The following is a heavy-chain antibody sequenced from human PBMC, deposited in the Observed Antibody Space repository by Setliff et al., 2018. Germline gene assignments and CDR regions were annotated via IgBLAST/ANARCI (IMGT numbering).Heavy chain of an antibody. CDR2: VYYSGTT. Sequence: SETLSLTCTVSGGSISTYYWSWIRQTPVKGLEWIGYVYYSGTTNYNPLFKSRVTISVDRPKNQFSLKLSSVTAADTGVYYCARDSALHSYHYDSSGYLDYWGQGALVIVSS. J-gene: IGHJ4*02. CDR3: ARDSALHSYHYDSSGYLDY. CDR1: GGSISTYY. D-gene: IGHD3-22*01. V-gene: IGHV4-59*01.